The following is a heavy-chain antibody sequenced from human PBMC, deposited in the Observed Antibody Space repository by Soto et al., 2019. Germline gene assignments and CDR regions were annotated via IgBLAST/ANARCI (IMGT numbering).Heavy chain of an antibody. D-gene: IGHD6-13*01. CDR1: GDSINTYY. CDR3: ARDVGYSSSWYHPVYDY. J-gene: IGHJ4*02. Sequence: SETLSLTCTVSGDSINTYYWNWIRQPPGKGLEWIGYIYYSGSTNYNPSLKSRVTISVDTSKNQFSLKLSSVTAADTAVYFCARDVGYSSSWYHPVYDYWGQGTLVTVSS. CDR2: IYYSGST. V-gene: IGHV4-59*01.